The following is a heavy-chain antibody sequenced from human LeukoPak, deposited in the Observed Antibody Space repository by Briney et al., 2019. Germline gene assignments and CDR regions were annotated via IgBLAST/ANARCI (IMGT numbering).Heavy chain of an antibody. CDR1: GGSISSYY. D-gene: IGHD3-3*01. V-gene: IGHV4-59*01. J-gene: IGHJ4*02. Sequence: SETLSLTCTVSGGSISSYYWSWIRQPPGKGLEWIGYIYYSGSTNYNPSLKSRVTISVDTSKNQFSLRLSCVTAADTAVYYCARGRADFWSGYRYFDYWGQGTLVTVSS. CDR2: IYYSGST. CDR3: ARGRADFWSGYRYFDY.